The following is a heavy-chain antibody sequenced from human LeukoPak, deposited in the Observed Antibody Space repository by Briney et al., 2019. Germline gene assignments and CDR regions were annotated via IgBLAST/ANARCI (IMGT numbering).Heavy chain of an antibody. V-gene: IGHV3-11*04. CDR2: ISNSGSPI. Sequence: GGSLRLSCAASGFTFSDYYMSWIRQAPGKGLEWISYISNSGSPIFYADSVKGRFTISRDNTKNSLYLQMNSLRAEDTAVYYCARGSSGWSTFDYWGQGTLVTVSS. CDR3: ARGSSGWSTFDY. J-gene: IGHJ4*02. D-gene: IGHD6-19*01. CDR1: GFTFSDYY.